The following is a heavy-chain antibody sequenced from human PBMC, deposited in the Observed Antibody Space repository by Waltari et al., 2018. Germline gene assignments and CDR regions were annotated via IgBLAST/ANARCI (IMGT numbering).Heavy chain of an antibody. CDR2: IIPILGIA. D-gene: IGHD6-13*01. CDR3: ARYSSSWYYFDY. V-gene: IGHV1-69*02. J-gene: IGHJ4*02. Sequence: QVQLVQSGAEVKKPGSSVKVSCKASGGTFSSYTTSWVRQAPGQGLEWMGRIIPILGIANYAQKFQGRVTITADKSTSTAYMELSSLRSEDTAVYYCARYSSSWYYFDYWGQGTLVTVSS. CDR1: GGTFSSYT.